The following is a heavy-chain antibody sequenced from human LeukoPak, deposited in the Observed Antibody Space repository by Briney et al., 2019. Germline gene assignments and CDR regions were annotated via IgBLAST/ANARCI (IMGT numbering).Heavy chain of an antibody. CDR3: ARVKIVSLPSGYYYFDY. V-gene: IGHV4-39*07. J-gene: IGHJ4*02. CDR1: GDSISSSNYY. CDR2: IYYSGSP. Sequence: SETLSLTCTVSGDSISSSNYYWGWIRQPPGKGLEWIGSIYYSGSPYYNPSLKSRVTISVDTSKNQFSLKLSSVTAADTAVYYCARVKIVSLPSGYYYFDYWGQGTLVTVSS. D-gene: IGHD6-25*01.